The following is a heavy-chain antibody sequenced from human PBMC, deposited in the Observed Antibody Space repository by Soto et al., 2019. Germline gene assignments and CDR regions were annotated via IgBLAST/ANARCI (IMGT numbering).Heavy chain of an antibody. J-gene: IGHJ4*02. Sequence: GGSLRLSCAASGFTFSSYAMSWVRQAPGKGLEWVSAISGSGGSTYYADSVKGRFTISRDNSKNTLYLQMNSKRAEDTAVFYCANLIRITMVRGVISDNYWGQGTLVTVSS. CDR2: ISGSGGST. CDR1: GFTFSSYA. D-gene: IGHD3-10*01. CDR3: ANLIRITMVRGVISDNY. V-gene: IGHV3-23*01.